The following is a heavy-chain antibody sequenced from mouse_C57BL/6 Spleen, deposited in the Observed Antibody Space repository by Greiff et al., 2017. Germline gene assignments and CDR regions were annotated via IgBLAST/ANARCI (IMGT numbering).Heavy chain of an antibody. J-gene: IGHJ2*01. CDR3: ARKRGGDYDEGFDY. V-gene: IGHV8-12*01. Sequence: QVQLKESGPGILQSSQTLSLTCSFSGFSLSTSGMGVSWIRQPSGKGLEWLAHIYWDDDKRYNPSLKSRLTISKDTSRNQVFLKITSVDTADTATYYCARKRGGDYDEGFDYWGQGTTLTVSS. CDR2: IYWDDDK. CDR1: GFSLSTSGMG. D-gene: IGHD2-4*01.